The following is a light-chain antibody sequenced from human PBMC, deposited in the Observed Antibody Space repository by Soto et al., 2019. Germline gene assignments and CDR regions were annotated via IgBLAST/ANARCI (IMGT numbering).Light chain of an antibody. Sequence: QSVLTQPPSASGTPGQRVTISCSGSSSNSGSNYVYWYQQLPGTAPKLLIYRNNQRPSGVPDRFSGSKSGTSASLAISGLRSDDEADYYCAAWDDSLSAAVFGGGTKLTVL. J-gene: IGLJ2*01. V-gene: IGLV1-47*01. CDR2: RNN. CDR3: AAWDDSLSAAV. CDR1: SSNSGSNY.